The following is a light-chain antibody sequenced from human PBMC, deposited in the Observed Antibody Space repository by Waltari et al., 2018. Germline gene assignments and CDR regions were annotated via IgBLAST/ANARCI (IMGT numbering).Light chain of an antibody. CDR3: LQHKSYPFT. CDR1: QDISRY. J-gene: IGKJ3*01. V-gene: IGKV1-17*01. Sequence: GDTATITCRASQDISRYLNWFQQKPGKAPNLLIYATSNLQSGVPSRFSGRGSGAEFTLTISSLQPEDFAVYYCLQHKSYPFTFGPGTKLEIK. CDR2: ATS.